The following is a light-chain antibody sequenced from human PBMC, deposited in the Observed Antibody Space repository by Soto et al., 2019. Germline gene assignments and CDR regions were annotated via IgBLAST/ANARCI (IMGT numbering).Light chain of an antibody. CDR1: NSNIGAGYD. Sequence: QSVLTQPPSVSGAPGQRVTISCTGSNSNIGAGYDVHWYRQLPGTAPKLLIHGNSNRPSGAPDRFSGFKSGTSASLVITGLQAEDEADYYCQSYDNRLSGYVFGTGTKLTVL. V-gene: IGLV1-40*01. J-gene: IGLJ1*01. CDR3: QSYDNRLSGYV. CDR2: GNS.